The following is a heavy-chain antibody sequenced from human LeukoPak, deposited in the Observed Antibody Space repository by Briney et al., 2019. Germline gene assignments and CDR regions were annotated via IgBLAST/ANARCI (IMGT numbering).Heavy chain of an antibody. CDR1: GFTFSSYS. Sequence: PGGSLRLSCAASGFTFSSYSMNWVRQAPGKGLEWVSSISSSSSYIYYADSVKGRFTISRDNAKNSLYLQMNSLRAEDTAVYYCARDATYYYDSSGYYRPDWFDPWGQGTLVTVSS. V-gene: IGHV3-21*01. J-gene: IGHJ5*02. CDR2: ISSSSSYI. CDR3: ARDATYYYDSSGYYRPDWFDP. D-gene: IGHD3-22*01.